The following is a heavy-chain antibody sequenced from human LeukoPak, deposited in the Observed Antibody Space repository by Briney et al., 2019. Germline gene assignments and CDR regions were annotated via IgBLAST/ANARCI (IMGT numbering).Heavy chain of an antibody. V-gene: IGHV3-30-3*01. CDR3: AKEDLEWFHWFDP. Sequence: GGSLRLSCAASGFTFSSYAMHWVRQAPGKGLEWVAVISYDGSNKYYADSVKGRFTISRDNSKNTLYLQMNSLRAEDTAVYYCAKEDLEWFHWFDPWGQGTLVTVSS. D-gene: IGHD3-3*01. CDR2: ISYDGSNK. J-gene: IGHJ5*02. CDR1: GFTFSSYA.